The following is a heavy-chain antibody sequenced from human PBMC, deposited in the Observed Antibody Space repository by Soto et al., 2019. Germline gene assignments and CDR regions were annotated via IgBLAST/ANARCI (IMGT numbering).Heavy chain of an antibody. V-gene: IGHV1-69*04. D-gene: IGHD3-10*01. J-gene: IGHJ6*04. CDR3: AREGYYSGSGTNSRPRYYGMDV. CDR2: IIPIIGII. Sequence: SVKVSCKASGGTFSTYTITWVRQAPGQGLEWMGRIIPIIGIINYAQKFQGRVTITADKFTGTAYMELTRLRSDDTAVYFCAREGYYSGSGTNSRPRYYGMDVWGKGTTVTVSS. CDR1: GGTFSTYT.